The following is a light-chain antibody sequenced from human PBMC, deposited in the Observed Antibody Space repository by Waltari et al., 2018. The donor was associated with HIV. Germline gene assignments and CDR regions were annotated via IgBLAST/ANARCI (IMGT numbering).Light chain of an antibody. CDR3: SSYTTSSTLVV. CDR2: EVS. V-gene: IGLV2-14*01. Sequence: QSALTQPASVSGSPGQSITISCTGTRSDVGVYDSVSWYQQHPGKAPQLMIFEVSYRPSGVSSRFSGSKSGNTASLTISGLRAEDEADYYCSSYTTSSTLVVFGGGTRLTVL. J-gene: IGLJ3*02. CDR1: RSDVGVYDS.